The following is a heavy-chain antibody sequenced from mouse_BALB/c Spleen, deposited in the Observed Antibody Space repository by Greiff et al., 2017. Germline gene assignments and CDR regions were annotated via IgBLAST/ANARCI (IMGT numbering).Heavy chain of an antibody. D-gene: IGHD2-2*01. CDR3: ARDPGYADY. Sequence: EVQGVESGGGLVKPGGSLKLSCAASGFTFSSYAMSWVRQTPEKRLEWVASISSGGSTYYPDSVKGRFTISRDNARNILYLQMSSLRSEDTAMYYCARDPGYADYWGQGTTLTVSS. CDR1: GFTFSSYA. J-gene: IGHJ2*01. V-gene: IGHV5-6-5*01. CDR2: ISSGGST.